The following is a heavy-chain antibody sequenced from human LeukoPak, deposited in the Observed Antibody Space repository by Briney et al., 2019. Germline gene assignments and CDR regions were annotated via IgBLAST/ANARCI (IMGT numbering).Heavy chain of an antibody. CDR1: GFTFDSYS. CDR2: ITTRSDYT. V-gene: IGHV3-21*01. D-gene: IGHD3-9*01. CDR3: ARGGTGSENDY. Sequence: GGSLRLSCAAFGFTFDSYSMTWVRQAPGKGLEWISSITTRSDYTYYTDSVEGRFTISRDDAKNSLFLQMTSLRVEDTAIYYCARGGTGSENDYWGQGILVTVSS. J-gene: IGHJ4*02.